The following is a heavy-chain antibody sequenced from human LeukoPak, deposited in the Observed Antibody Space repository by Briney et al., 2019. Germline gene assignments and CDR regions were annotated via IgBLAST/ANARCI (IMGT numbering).Heavy chain of an antibody. V-gene: IGHV1-18*01. CDR2: ISPYNGNT. CDR1: GYTFNTYG. Sequence: SVKVSCKPYGYTFNTYGITWVRQAPGQGLEWMGWISPYNGNTNYAQKFQGRVTMTTDTSTSTAYMELRSLRSDDTAVYYCARGPHERSGYPDDWGQGTLVTVSS. J-gene: IGHJ4*02. CDR3: ARGPHERSGYPDD. D-gene: IGHD3-22*01.